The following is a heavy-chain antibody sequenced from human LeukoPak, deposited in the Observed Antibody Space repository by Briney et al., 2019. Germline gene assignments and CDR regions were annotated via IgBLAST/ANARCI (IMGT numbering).Heavy chain of an antibody. V-gene: IGHV1-69*13. J-gene: IGHJ5*02. CDR3: ARDTGYCSGGSCSTRDNWFDP. CDR2: IIPIFGTA. CDR1: GGTFSSYA. Sequence: GASVTVSCKASGGTFSSYAISWVRQAPGQGLEWMGGIIPIFGTANYAQKFQGRVTITADESTSTAYMELSSLRSEDTAVYYCARDTGYCSGGSCSTRDNWFDPWGQGTLVTVSS. D-gene: IGHD2-15*01.